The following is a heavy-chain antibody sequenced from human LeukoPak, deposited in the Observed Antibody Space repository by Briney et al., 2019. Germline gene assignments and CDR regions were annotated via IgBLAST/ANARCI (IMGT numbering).Heavy chain of an antibody. Sequence: GGSLRLSCAASGFTFSDYSMNWVRQAPGKGLEWVSSISSSSSYIYYPDSVKGRFTISRDNAKNSLYLQMNSLRAEDTAVYYCARGLKDYGDYDGEYYWGQGTLVTVSS. V-gene: IGHV3-21*01. CDR2: ISSSSSYI. CDR1: GFTFSDYS. D-gene: IGHD4-17*01. J-gene: IGHJ4*02. CDR3: ARGLKDYGDYDGEYY.